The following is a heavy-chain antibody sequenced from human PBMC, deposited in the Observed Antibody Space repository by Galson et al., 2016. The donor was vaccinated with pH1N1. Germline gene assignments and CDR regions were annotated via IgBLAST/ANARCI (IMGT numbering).Heavy chain of an antibody. D-gene: IGHD7-27*01. CDR1: GFTFNNYW. V-gene: IGHV3-74*01. J-gene: IGHJ3*01. Sequence: SLRLSCAASGFTFNNYWMYWVRQAPGKGLVWVSRISPDGTDTLNADSVRGRLTITSDNSKNTLFLQMNSLGAEDTAMYYCTAYNWGSPFDVWGQGAMVTV. CDR3: TAYNWGSPFDV. CDR2: ISPDGTDT.